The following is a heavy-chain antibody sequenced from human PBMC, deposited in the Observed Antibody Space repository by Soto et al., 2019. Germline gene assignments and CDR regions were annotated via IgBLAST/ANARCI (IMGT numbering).Heavy chain of an antibody. V-gene: IGHV2-5*02. Sequence: QITLKESGPTLVKPTQTLTLTCTFSGFSLSTSGVGVGWIRQPPGKALEWLALIYWDDDKRYSPSLKSRLTITKDTSKNQVVLTMTNMDPVDXXXXXXXHRREWLRTKXXXXYWGQG. D-gene: IGHD5-12*01. CDR2: IYWDDDK. CDR3: XHRREWLRTKXXXXY. CDR1: GFSLSTSGVG. J-gene: IGHJ4*02.